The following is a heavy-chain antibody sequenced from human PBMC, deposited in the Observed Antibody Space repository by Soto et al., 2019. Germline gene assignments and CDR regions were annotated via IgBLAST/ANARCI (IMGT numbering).Heavy chain of an antibody. J-gene: IGHJ4*02. Sequence: QVQLQESGPGLVKPSQTLSLTCTVSGGSITSSGHYWSWIRQHPGGGLEWIGFTSNSGSTSYNPSLKSRVTISVDTSSNPFSLNLKSVTAADTAVYYCARGGGSTKVDYWGQGTLVTVSP. D-gene: IGHD2-2*01. CDR3: ARGGGSTKVDY. CDR1: GGSITSSGHY. V-gene: IGHV4-31*03. CDR2: TSNSGST.